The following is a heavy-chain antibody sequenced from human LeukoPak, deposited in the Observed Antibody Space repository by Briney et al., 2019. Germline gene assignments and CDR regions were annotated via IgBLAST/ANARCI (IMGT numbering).Heavy chain of an antibody. CDR1: GYTLTAYY. D-gene: IGHD3-9*01. CDR3: ARGDHYDVLTGFQTPSHLSDY. V-gene: IGHV1-2*02. J-gene: IGHJ4*02. CDR2: INPHSGGT. Sequence: ASVKVSCKASGYTLTAYYVHWVRQAPGQGLEWMGWINPHSGGTNYAQKFQGRVTMTRDTSISTAYMELSSLRSDDTAVYYCARGDHYDVLTGFQTPSHLSDYWGQGTLVTVSS.